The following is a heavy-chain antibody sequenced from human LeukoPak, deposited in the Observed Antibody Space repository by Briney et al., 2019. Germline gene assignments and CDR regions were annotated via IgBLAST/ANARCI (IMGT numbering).Heavy chain of an antibody. Sequence: GASVKVSCKSSGYTFTGYYLHWVRQAPGQGLEWMGWINPNTGGTNYAQDFQGRVTMTRDTSISTAYMELSRLRSDDTAVYYCARGYCSGGSCPYDYWGQGTLVTVSS. D-gene: IGHD2-15*01. J-gene: IGHJ4*02. CDR3: ARGYCSGGSCPYDY. CDR2: INPNTGGT. V-gene: IGHV1-2*02. CDR1: GYTFTGYY.